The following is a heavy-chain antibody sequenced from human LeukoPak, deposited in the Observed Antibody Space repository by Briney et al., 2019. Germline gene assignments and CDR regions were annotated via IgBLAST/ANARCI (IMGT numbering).Heavy chain of an antibody. CDR2: MNPDSGET. V-gene: IGHV1-8*01. J-gene: IGHJ4*02. Sequence: GASVKVSCKASEYTFTSYDINWVRQATGQGLEWMGWMNPDSGETGYAQKFQGRVTMTRNTSINTAYMELSSLRSEDTAVYYCARGTPSGWLGAVYWGQGTLVTVSS. D-gene: IGHD6-19*01. CDR1: EYTFTSYD. CDR3: ARGTPSGWLGAVY.